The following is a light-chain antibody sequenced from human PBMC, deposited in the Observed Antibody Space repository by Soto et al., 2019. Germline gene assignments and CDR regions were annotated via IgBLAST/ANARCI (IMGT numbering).Light chain of an antibody. CDR1: SSDVGGYNY. Sequence: QSVLTQPASVSGSPGQSITISCTGTSSDVGGYNYVSWYQQHPGKAPKLMIYDVSNRPSGVSNRFSGSKPGNTASLTISGLPADDEADYYGTSYTSSSTSVFGTGPKVPVL. CDR2: DVS. V-gene: IGLV2-14*01. J-gene: IGLJ1*01. CDR3: TSYTSSSTSV.